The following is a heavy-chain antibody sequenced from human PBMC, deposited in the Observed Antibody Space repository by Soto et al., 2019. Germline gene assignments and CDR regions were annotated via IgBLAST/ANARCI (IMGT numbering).Heavy chain of an antibody. Sequence: GGSLRLSCVASGFTFSGYAMSWVRQAPGKGLQWVSAIRDTGGYTYYADPVKGRFTISRDNSKSTLFLQMDSLTADDSALYYCAKPSHEMLTGYSPFDRWGQGTLVTVSS. CDR1: GFTFSGYA. J-gene: IGHJ4*02. D-gene: IGHD3-9*01. V-gene: IGHV3-23*01. CDR2: IRDTGGYT. CDR3: AKPSHEMLTGYSPFDR.